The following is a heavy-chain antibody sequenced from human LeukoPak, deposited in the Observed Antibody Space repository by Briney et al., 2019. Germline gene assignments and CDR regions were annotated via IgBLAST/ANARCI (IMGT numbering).Heavy chain of an antibody. J-gene: IGHJ4*02. D-gene: IGHD3-10*01. CDR1: GYTFTIYD. V-gene: IGHV1-8*01. CDR2: MNPTSGHT. Sequence: GASVTVSCKASGYTFTIYDINWVRQATGQGLEWMGWMNPTSGHTGYAQKFQGRVTMTRDTSISTAYMELNSLTSEDTAVYYCARSPVGVRKKHDFWGQGTLVIVSS. CDR3: ARSPVGVRKKHDF.